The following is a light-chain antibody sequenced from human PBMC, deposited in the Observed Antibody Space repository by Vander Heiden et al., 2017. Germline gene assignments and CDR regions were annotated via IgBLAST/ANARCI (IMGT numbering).Light chain of an antibody. CDR3: QQSYSTPWT. CDR2: AAS. V-gene: IGKV1-39*01. CDR1: QSISIY. Sequence: VQMAQSASSLSASVGDRVTITCRASQSISIYLNWYQQKPGKAPKLLIYAASSLQSGVPSRFSGSGSGTEFTLTISSLQPDEFATNYCQQSYSTPWTFGPGTKVDIK. J-gene: IGKJ3*01.